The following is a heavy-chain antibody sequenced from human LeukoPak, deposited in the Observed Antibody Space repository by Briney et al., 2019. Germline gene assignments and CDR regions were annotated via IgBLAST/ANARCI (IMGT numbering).Heavy chain of an antibody. CDR2: IKQDGSEK. CDR3: ARGRDGYNSGAFDI. V-gene: IGHV3-7*01. Sequence: PGGSLRLSCAASGFTFSSYWMSWVRQAPGKGLEWVANIKQDGSEKYYVDSVKGRFTISRDNAKNSLYLQMNSLRAEDTAVYYCARGRDGYNSGAFDIWGQGTMVTVSS. D-gene: IGHD5-24*01. CDR1: GFTFSSYW. J-gene: IGHJ3*02.